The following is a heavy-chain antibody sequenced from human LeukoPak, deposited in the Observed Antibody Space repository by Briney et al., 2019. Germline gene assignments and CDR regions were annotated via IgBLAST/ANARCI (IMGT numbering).Heavy chain of an antibody. D-gene: IGHD2-8*02. CDR3: ALLVDFDY. J-gene: IGHJ4*02. V-gene: IGHV4-59*05. CDR1: GGSISSYY. CDR2: IYYSGST. Sequence: SETLSLTCTVSGGSISSYYWSWIRQPPGKGLEWIGSIYYSGSTYYNPSLKSRVTISVDTSKNQFSLKLSSVTAADTAVYYCALLVDFDYWGQGTLVTVSS.